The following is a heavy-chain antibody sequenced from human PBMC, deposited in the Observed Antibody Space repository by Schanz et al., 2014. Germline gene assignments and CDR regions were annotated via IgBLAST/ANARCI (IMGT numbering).Heavy chain of an antibody. D-gene: IGHD3-16*01. Sequence: QVQLQESGPGLVKPSQTLSLTCTVSGASISSGGYYWDWIRLLPGKGLEWIGYISYSGSTSFNPSLKRRLTMSVDTSKNQFSMRLSSVTCADTAVYYCARHGGIPYYPMDVWGQGTTVTVS. CDR2: ISYSGST. V-gene: IGHV4-31*03. J-gene: IGHJ6*02. CDR1: GASISSGGYY. CDR3: ARHGGIPYYPMDV.